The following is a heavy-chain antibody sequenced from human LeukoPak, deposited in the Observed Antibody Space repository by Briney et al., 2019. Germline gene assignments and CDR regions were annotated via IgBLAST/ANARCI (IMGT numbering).Heavy chain of an antibody. D-gene: IGHD3-22*01. CDR1: GFTFSGYG. CDR3: AKEGYYDSSGYYDY. CDR2: IWSDGSNK. J-gene: IGHJ4*02. Sequence: PGGSLRLSCAASGFTFSGYGMHWVRQAPGKGLEWVTVIWSDGSNKYYADSVKGRFTISRDNSKNTLYLQMNSLRAEDTAVYYCAKEGYYDSSGYYDYWGQGTLVAVSS. V-gene: IGHV3-30*02.